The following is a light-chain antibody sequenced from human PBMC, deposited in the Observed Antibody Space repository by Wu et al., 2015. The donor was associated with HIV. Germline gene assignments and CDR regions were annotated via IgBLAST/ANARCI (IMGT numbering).Light chain of an antibody. CDR1: QSISTY. V-gene: IGKV1-39*01. J-gene: IGKJ2*03. CDR3: QQSYSTLYS. CDR2: AAS. Sequence: DIQMTQPPSSLSASIGDRVTITCRASQSISTYLNWYQQKPGKAPKLLIYAASNLHSGIPSRFSGSGSGTDFTLAISSLQPEDFASYFCQQSYSTLYSFGQGTKLEIK.